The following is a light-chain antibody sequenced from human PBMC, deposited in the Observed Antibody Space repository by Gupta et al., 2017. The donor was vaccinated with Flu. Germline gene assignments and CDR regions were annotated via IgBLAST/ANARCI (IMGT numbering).Light chain of an antibody. CDR2: SSN. V-gene: IGLV1-44*01. J-gene: IGLJ3*02. Sequence: SVLTPPPPASGTPGQRATLSCSGSSSNIGSNAVNWYQQHPGTAPKRLIYSSNKRPSGVTDRCSGSKSGTSAALAISGLQSEDEADYYCATWDDSRNGKHWVFGGGTKLTVL. CDR1: SSNIGSNA. CDR3: ATWDDSRNGKHWV.